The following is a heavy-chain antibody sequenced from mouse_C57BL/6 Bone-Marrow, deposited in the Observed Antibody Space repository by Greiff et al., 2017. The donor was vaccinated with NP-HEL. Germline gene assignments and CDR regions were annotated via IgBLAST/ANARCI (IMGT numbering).Heavy chain of an antibody. CDR2: IYPRSGNT. CDR3: ARCPDSSGTDY. J-gene: IGHJ2*01. CDR1: GYTFTSYG. D-gene: IGHD3-2*02. V-gene: IGHV1-81*01. Sequence: VQLQQSGAGLARPGASVKLSCKASGYTFTSYGISWVKQRTGQGLEWIGEIYPRSGNTYYNEKFKGKATLTADKSSSTAYMELRSLTSEDSAVYFCARCPDSSGTDYWGQGTTLTVSS.